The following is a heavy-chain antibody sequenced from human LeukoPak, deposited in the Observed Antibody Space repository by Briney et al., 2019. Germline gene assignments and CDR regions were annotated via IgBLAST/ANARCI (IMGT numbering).Heavy chain of an antibody. D-gene: IGHD4-17*01. J-gene: IGHJ4*02. Sequence: SETLSLTCTVSGGSISSYYWSWIRQPAGKGLEWIGRIYTSGSTNYNPSLKSRVTMSVDTSKNQFSLKLSSVTAADTAVYYCARQDFVGSHYGVYDYWGQGTLVTVSS. CDR2: IYTSGST. V-gene: IGHV4-4*07. CDR1: GGSISSYY. CDR3: ARQDFVGSHYGVYDY.